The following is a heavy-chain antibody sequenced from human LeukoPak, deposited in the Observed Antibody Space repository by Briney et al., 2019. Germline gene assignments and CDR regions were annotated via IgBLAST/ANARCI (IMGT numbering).Heavy chain of an antibody. CDR3: ARTLGYSNPFDY. CDR1: GYTFTSYA. J-gene: IGHJ4*02. Sequence: ASVKVSCKASGYTFTSYAMHWVRQAPGQRLEWMGWIDAGNGNTKYSQKFQGRVTITRDTSASTAYMELSSLRSEDTAVYYCARTLGYSNPFDYWGRGTLVTVSS. CDR2: IDAGNGNT. D-gene: IGHD5-18*01. V-gene: IGHV1-3*01.